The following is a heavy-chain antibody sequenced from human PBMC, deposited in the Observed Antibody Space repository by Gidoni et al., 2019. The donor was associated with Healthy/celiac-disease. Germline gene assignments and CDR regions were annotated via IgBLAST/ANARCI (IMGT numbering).Heavy chain of an antibody. V-gene: IGHV4-34*01. J-gene: IGHJ6*02. Sequence: QVQLQQWGAGLLKPSETLSLTCAVYGGSFSGSYWSWIRQPPGKGLEWIGEINHSGSTNYNPSLKSRVTISVDTSKNQFSLKLSSVTAADTAVYYCARVQGYCSSTSCYYYYYGMDVWGQGTTVTVSS. D-gene: IGHD2-2*01. CDR1: GGSFSGSY. CDR2: INHSGST. CDR3: ARVQGYCSSTSCYYYYYGMDV.